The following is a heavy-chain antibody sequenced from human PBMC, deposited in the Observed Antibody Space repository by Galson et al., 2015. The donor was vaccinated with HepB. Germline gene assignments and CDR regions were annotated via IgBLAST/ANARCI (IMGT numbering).Heavy chain of an antibody. CDR1: GFTFSSYA. CDR2: ISYDGSNK. D-gene: IGHD5-24*01. Sequence: SLRLSCAASGFTFSSYAVHWVRQAPGKGLEWVAVISYDGSNKYYADSVKGRFTISRDNSKNTLYLQMNSLRAEDTAVYYCARDPGMATIPTDFDYWGQGTLVTVSS. J-gene: IGHJ4*02. V-gene: IGHV3-30-3*01. CDR3: ARDPGMATIPTDFDY.